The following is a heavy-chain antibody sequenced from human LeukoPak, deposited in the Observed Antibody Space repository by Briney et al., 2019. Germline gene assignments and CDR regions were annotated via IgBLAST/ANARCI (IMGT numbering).Heavy chain of an antibody. CDR1: GGTFSSYA. D-gene: IGHD5-18*01. CDR3: ARDRWSTAMVTGWFDP. Sequence: SVKVSCKASGGTFSSYAISWVRQAPGQGLEWMGGIIPIFGTANYAQKFQGRVTITADEFTSTAYMELSSLRSEDTAVYYCARDRWSTAMVTGWFDPWGQGTLVTVSS. CDR2: IIPIFGTA. V-gene: IGHV1-69*13. J-gene: IGHJ5*02.